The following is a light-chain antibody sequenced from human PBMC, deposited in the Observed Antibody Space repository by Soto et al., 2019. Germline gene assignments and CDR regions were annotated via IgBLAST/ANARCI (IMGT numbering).Light chain of an antibody. CDR2: EVS. CDR1: SSDAATYDY. J-gene: IGLJ2*01. Sequence: QSALTQPASVSGSPGQSITISCTGTSSDAATYDYVSWYQHHPGKAPKLLIYEVSNRPSGVSNRFSGSKSGNTASLTISGLRAEDEADYYCAAWDDSLLSVVFGGGTKLTVL. CDR3: AAWDDSLLSVV. V-gene: IGLV2-14*01.